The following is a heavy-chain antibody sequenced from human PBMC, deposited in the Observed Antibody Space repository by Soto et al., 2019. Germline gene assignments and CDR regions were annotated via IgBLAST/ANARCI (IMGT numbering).Heavy chain of an antibody. CDR1: GGSFSGDY. V-gene: IGHV4-34*01. Sequence: QVQLQQWGAGLLKPSETLSLTCAVYGGSFSGDYWSCIREPPGKGREWLGEINHSGSTNYNPCLTSRVNVSVDTSKNQFSLKLSSVTAADRAVYYCARCPPSSSSARRRFYYWGQGTLVTVSS. CDR2: INHSGST. CDR3: ARCPPSSSSARRRFYY. J-gene: IGHJ4*02. D-gene: IGHD6-6*01.